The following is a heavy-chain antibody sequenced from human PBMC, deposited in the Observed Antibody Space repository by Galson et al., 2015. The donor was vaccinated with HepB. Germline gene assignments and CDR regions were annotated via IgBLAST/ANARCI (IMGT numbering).Heavy chain of an antibody. Sequence: SLRLSCAASGFTFSSYAMHWVRQAPGKGLEWVAVISYDGSNKYYADSVKGRFTISRDNSKNTLYLKMNSLRAEDTAVYYCARGSRRGIDYWGQGTLVTVSS. CDR2: ISYDGSNK. J-gene: IGHJ4*02. D-gene: IGHD1-14*01. CDR1: GFTFSSYA. V-gene: IGHV3-30*04. CDR3: ARGSRRGIDY.